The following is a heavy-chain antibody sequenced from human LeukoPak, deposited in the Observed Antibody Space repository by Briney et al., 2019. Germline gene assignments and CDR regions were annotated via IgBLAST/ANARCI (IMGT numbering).Heavy chain of an antibody. Sequence: ASVKVSCKASGYTLTELSMHWVRQAPGKGLEWMGGFDPEDGETIYAQKFQGRVTMTEDTSTDTAYMELSSLRSEDTAVYYCATDPLGYYDSSGHTSPFDYWGQGTLVTVSS. J-gene: IGHJ4*02. CDR3: ATDPLGYYDSSGHTSPFDY. CDR1: GYTLTELS. CDR2: FDPEDGET. V-gene: IGHV1-24*01. D-gene: IGHD3-22*01.